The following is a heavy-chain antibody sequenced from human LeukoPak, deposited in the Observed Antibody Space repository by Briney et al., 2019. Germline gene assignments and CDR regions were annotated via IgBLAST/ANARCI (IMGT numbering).Heavy chain of an antibody. J-gene: IGHJ4*02. CDR2: ISSNGGST. V-gene: IGHV3-64*01. CDR3: ARDLRLKELAYCGGDCLDY. Sequence: GGSLRLSCAASGLTFSNYDMNWVRQAPGKGLEYVSAISSNGGSTYYANSVKGRFTISRDNSKNTLYLQMGSLRAEDMAVYYCARDLRLKELAYCGGDCLDYWGQGTLVTVSS. D-gene: IGHD2-21*02. CDR1: GLTFSNYD.